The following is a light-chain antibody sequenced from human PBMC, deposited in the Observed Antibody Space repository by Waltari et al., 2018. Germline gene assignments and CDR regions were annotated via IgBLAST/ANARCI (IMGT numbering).Light chain of an antibody. CDR2: KTS. Sequence: DVQMTQSPSTLSVSVGDRVTITCRASQSINSWLAWYQQKPGKAPKVLIYKTSSLESGVPSRFSGSGSGTEFTLTISSLQPDDFATYYCQQYNSLWTFGQGTKVEIK. V-gene: IGKV1-5*03. CDR3: QQYNSLWT. J-gene: IGKJ1*01. CDR1: QSINSW.